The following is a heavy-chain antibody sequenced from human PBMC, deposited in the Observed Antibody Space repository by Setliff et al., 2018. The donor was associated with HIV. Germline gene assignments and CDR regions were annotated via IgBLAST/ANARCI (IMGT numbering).Heavy chain of an antibody. J-gene: IGHJ6*02. V-gene: IGHV3-30*01. CDR3: ARSVIGYYYYGMDV. Sequence: PGGSLRLSCAVSGFTFNNYWIVWVRQAPGKGLEWVAVISYDGSNKYYADSVKGRFTISRDNSKNTLYLQMNSLRAEDTAVYYCARSVIGYYYYGMDVGGQGTLVTVSS. CDR1: GFTFNNYW. CDR2: ISYDGSNK. D-gene: IGHD3-10*01.